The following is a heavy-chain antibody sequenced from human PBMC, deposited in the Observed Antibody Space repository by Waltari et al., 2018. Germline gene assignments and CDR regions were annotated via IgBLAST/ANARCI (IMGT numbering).Heavy chain of an antibody. J-gene: IGHJ3*01. CDR3: ARTIVAAGTYDAFDV. D-gene: IGHD6-13*01. CDR2: IRCCGDFI. CDR1: GFTFSTYI. V-gene: IGHV3-21*01. Sequence: EVQLVESGGGLVKPGGSLRLSCAASGFTFSTYIMHGVRQAPGKGLGGVSSIRCCGDFIYYGDSVQGRFTISRDNAMNSLHLQINSLRVEDTAVYYCARTIVAAGTYDAFDVGGQGTMVTVSS.